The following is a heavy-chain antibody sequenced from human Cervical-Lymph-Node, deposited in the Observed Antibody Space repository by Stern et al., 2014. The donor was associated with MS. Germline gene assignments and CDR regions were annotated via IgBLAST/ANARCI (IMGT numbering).Heavy chain of an antibody. V-gene: IGHV1-18*01. CDR3: ARGLLGSENAFDI. Sequence: VQLVLTGAEVKGLGASGMVSCKASGYTFTSYGICWVLQVPGHGLEWMGWISAYNGNTNYAQKLQGRVTMTTDTSTSTAYMELRSLRSDDTAVYYCARGLLGSENAFDIWGQGTMVTVSS. CDR2: ISAYNGNT. D-gene: IGHD2-15*01. J-gene: IGHJ3*02. CDR1: GYTFTSYG.